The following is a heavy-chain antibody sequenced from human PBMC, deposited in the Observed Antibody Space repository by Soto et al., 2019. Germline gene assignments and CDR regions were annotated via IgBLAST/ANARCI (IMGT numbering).Heavy chain of an antibody. D-gene: IGHD3-10*01. V-gene: IGHV3-23*01. CDR1: GFTFNNYA. Sequence: EVQLLESGGGLVQPGGSLRLSCAASGFTFNNYAMSWVRQAPGKGLEWVSTISGSAYSTYYADSVKGRFTISRDNSKNTLYLQMNSLRAEDTAVYYCAKHPGGVRGVWSDYYFDYWGQGTLVTVSS. J-gene: IGHJ4*02. CDR2: ISGSAYST. CDR3: AKHPGGVRGVWSDYYFDY.